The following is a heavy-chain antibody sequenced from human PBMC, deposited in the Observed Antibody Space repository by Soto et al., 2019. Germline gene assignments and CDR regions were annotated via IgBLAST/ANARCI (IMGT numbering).Heavy chain of an antibody. CDR3: ARGAVVVVPPDY. Sequence: QVQLVQSGAEVKKPGSSVRVSCKASGGPFSTYSFGWVRQAPGQGLEWMGGIITSFGITNYAEKFQGRVTFTAAESARTVYMELSSLRSHHTAVYYCARGAVVVVPPDYWGQGTLVSVSS. D-gene: IGHD2-15*01. V-gene: IGHV1-69*01. CDR2: IITSFGIT. J-gene: IGHJ4*02. CDR1: GGPFSTYS.